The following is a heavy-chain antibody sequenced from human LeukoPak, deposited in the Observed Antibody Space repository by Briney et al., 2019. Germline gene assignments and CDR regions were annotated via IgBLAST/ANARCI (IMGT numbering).Heavy chain of an antibody. CDR2: INAGNGNT. V-gene: IGHV1-3*01. CDR3: ARGIEASSGWYVIDY. J-gene: IGHJ4*02. Sequence: ASVKVSCKASGYTFTSYAMHWVRQAPGQRLEWMGWINAGNGNTKYSQKFQGRVTITRDTSASTAYMGLSSLRSEDTAVYYCARGIEASSGWYVIDYWGQGTLVIVSS. CDR1: GYTFTSYA. D-gene: IGHD6-19*01.